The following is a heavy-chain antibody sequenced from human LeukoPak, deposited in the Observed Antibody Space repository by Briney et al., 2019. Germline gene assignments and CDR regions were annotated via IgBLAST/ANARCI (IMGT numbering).Heavy chain of an antibody. D-gene: IGHD1-1*01. V-gene: IGHV3-33*01. CDR3: ARDRTGGWDY. CDR1: GFTFSSYG. CDR2: IWYDGSKK. Sequence: GGSLRLSCAASGFTFSSYGMHWVRKAPGQGLEWVAVIWYDGSKKYYADSVKGRFTISRDNSKNTLYPQMNSLRAEDTAVYYCARDRTGGWDYWGQGTLVTVFS. J-gene: IGHJ4*02.